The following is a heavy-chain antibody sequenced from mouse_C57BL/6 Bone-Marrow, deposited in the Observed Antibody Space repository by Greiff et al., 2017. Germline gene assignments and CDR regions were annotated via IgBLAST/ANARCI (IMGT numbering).Heavy chain of an antibody. J-gene: IGHJ4*01. CDR1: GFTFSDYG. CDR2: ISSGSSTI. Sequence: EVKLVESGGGLVKPGGSLKLSCAASGFTFSDYGMHWVRQAPETGLEWVAYISSGSSTIYYADTVKGRFPISRDNAKNTLFLQMARLRSEDTAMYYCARQMITRGVYYAMDYWGQGTAVTVSS. D-gene: IGHD2-4*01. CDR3: ARQMITRGVYYAMDY. V-gene: IGHV5-17*01.